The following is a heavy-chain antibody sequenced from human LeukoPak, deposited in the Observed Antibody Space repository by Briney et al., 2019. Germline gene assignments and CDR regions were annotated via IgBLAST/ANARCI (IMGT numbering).Heavy chain of an antibody. CDR1: GYTFTSYG. CDR3: ARDWGRITMIVVDDAFDI. V-gene: IGHV1-18*01. Sequence: ASVKVSCKASGYTFTSYGISWVRQAPGQGLEWMGWISAYNGNTNYAQKLQGRVTMTTDTSTSTAYMELRSLRSDDTAVYYCARDWGRITMIVVDDAFDIWGQGTMVTVSS. D-gene: IGHD3-22*01. CDR2: ISAYNGNT. J-gene: IGHJ3*02.